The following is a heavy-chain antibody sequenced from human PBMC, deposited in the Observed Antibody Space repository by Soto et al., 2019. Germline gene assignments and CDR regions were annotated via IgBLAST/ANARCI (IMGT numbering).Heavy chain of an antibody. D-gene: IGHD6-13*01. CDR2: IYYSGST. Sequence: PSETLSLTCTLSRGSVRSDTYYWSWIRQPPGKGLEWIGYIYYSGSTTYNPSLRSRVTISIDTAKNQFSLKVSSSTAADTAVYYCAKFYSGKFDSWGQGTLVTVSS. V-gene: IGHV4-61*01. J-gene: IGHJ4*02. CDR1: RGSVRSDTYY. CDR3: AKFYSGKFDS.